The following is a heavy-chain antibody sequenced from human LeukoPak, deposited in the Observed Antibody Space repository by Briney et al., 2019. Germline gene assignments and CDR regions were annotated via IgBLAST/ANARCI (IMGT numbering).Heavy chain of an antibody. V-gene: IGHV1-18*01. CDR2: ISAYNGNT. J-gene: IGHJ4*02. Sequence: GASVKVSCKASGYTFTNYGISWVRQAPGQGLEWMGWISAYNGNTNYAQKLQGRVTMTTDTSTSTAYMELRSLRSDDTAVYYCARMYYDSSGYYSYFDYWGQGTLVTVSS. CDR1: GYTFTNYG. CDR3: ARMYYDSSGYYSYFDY. D-gene: IGHD3-22*01.